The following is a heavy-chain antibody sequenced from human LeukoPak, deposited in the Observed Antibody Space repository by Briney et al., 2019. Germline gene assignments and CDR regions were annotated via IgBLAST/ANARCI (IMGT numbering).Heavy chain of an antibody. J-gene: IGHJ5*02. Sequence: GASVKVSCKASGGTFSSYAISWVRQAPGQGLEWMGGIVPIFGSANYAQKFQGRVTITADESTTTAYMELTGLRSGDTAVYYCAKDEGVANRWFDPWGQGTLVTVSS. CDR1: GGTFSSYA. CDR2: IVPIFGSA. CDR3: AKDEGVANRWFDP. D-gene: IGHD5-12*01. V-gene: IGHV1-69*13.